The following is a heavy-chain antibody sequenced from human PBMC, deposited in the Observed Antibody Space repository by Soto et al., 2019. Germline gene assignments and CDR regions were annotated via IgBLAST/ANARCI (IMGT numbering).Heavy chain of an antibody. CDR1: GFTFSSYA. J-gene: IGHJ1*01. CDR3: AKDAVIAVAGTVQYFQH. D-gene: IGHD6-19*01. CDR2: ISGSGGST. Sequence: GGSLRLSCAASGFTFSSYAMSWVRQAPGKGLEWVSAISGSGGSTYYADSVKGRFTISRDNSKNTLYLQMNSLRAEDTAAYYCAKDAVIAVAGTVQYFQHWGQGTLVTVSS. V-gene: IGHV3-23*01.